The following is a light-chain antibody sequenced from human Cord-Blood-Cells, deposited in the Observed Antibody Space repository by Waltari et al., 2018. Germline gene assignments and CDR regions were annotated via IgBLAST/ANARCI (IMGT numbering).Light chain of an antibody. CDR1: QSVLYSSNNKNY. J-gene: IGKJ3*01. CDR2: WAS. CDR3: QQYYSTPFT. V-gene: IGKV4-1*01. Sequence: DIVMTQSPDSLAVSLGERATINCKSSQSVLYSSNNKNYLAWYQQKPVQPPKLLIYWASTREAGVPDRFSGSGFGTDFTLTNSSLQAEEVAVDNCQQYYSTPFTFGPGTKVDIK.